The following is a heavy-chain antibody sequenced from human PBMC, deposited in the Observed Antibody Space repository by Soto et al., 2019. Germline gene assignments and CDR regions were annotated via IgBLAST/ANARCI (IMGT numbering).Heavy chain of an antibody. J-gene: IGHJ4*02. CDR2: ISSSSSTI. D-gene: IGHD2-2*01. Sequence: GGSLRLSCAASGFTFSSYSMNWVRQAPGKGLEWVSYISSSSSTIYYADSVKGRFTISRDNAKNSLYLQMNSLRAEDTAVYYCARDIVVVPAAIGYYSSSLFAPGGLDYWGQGTLVTVSS. CDR3: ARDIVVVPAAIGYYSSSLFAPGGLDY. V-gene: IGHV3-48*01. CDR1: GFTFSSYS.